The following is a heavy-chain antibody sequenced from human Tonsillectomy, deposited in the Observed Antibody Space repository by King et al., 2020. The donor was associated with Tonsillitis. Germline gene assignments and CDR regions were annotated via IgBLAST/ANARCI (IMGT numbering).Heavy chain of an antibody. V-gene: IGHV1-2*02. J-gene: IGHJ2*01. D-gene: IGHD3-22*01. Sequence: QLVQSGAEVKKPGASVKVSCKASGYTFTGYYMHWVRQAPGQGLEWMGWINPNSGGTNYAQKFQGRVTMTRDTSISTAYMELSRLRSDDTAVYYCARDLYDSSGYERSGYFDLWGRGTLVTVSS. CDR1: GYTFTGYY. CDR3: ARDLYDSSGYERSGYFDL. CDR2: INPNSGGT.